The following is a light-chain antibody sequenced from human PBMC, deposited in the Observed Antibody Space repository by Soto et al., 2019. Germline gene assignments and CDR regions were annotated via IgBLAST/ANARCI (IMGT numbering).Light chain of an antibody. CDR1: SSDVV. J-gene: IGLJ2*01. CDR2: EGS. CDR3: CSYAGSSTSQVV. V-gene: IGLV2-23*01. Sequence: QSALTQPASVSGSPGQSITISCTGTSSDVVSWYQQHPGNAPKLMIYEGSKRPSGVSNRFSGSKSGNRASLTISGLQAEDEADYYGCSYAGSSTSQVVFGAGTKLTVL.